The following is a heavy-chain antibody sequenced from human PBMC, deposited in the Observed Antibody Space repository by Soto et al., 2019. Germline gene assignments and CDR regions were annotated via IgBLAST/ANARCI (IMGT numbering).Heavy chain of an antibody. V-gene: IGHV4-30-4*01. D-gene: IGHD2-15*01. Sequence: QVQLLESGPGLVKPSQTLSLTCSVSGDSISTVDYFWAWLRQPPGQALEYIGYIYKSATTYYNPSCASRVAIPPDTSKSQFSLNVTSVTAADTAVYFCARGRYCLTGRCFPNWFDSWGQGTLVTVSS. J-gene: IGHJ5*01. CDR3: ARGRYCLTGRCFPNWFDS. CDR1: GDSISTVDYF. CDR2: IYKSATT.